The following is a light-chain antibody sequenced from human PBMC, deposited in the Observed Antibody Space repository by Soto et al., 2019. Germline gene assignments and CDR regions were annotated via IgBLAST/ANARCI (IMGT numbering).Light chain of an antibody. CDR1: QSINSK. CDR3: QQYNTYTYN. Sequence: DIQMTQSPSTLSASVGDRVTFTCRASQSINSKLAWYQQKPGKNPKLLIHDASSLESGVPSRFSGSGSGTEFTLTISGLQPDDFATYYCQQYNTYTYNLGQGTKLEIK. J-gene: IGKJ2*01. V-gene: IGKV1-5*01. CDR2: DAS.